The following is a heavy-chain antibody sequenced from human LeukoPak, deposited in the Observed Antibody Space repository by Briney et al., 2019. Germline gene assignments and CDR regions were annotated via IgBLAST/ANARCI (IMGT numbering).Heavy chain of an antibody. CDR1: GLPIADFA. CDR3: ARESGKFDY. V-gene: IGHV3-43*02. J-gene: IGHJ4*02. CDR2: ISGDGVST. Sequence: HSGGSLRLSCVASGLPIADFAMHWVRQAPGKGLEWVSLISGDGVSTFYADSVKGRFSISRDNSKNSLFLEMSSLRTEDTAMYYCARESGKFDYWGQGTLVAVSS.